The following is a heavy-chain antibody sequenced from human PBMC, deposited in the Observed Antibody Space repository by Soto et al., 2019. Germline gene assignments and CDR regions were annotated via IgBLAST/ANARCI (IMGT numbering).Heavy chain of an antibody. D-gene: IGHD4-17*01. J-gene: IGHJ3*02. CDR1: GGSISSGGYY. CDR2: IYYSGST. V-gene: IGHV4-31*03. CDR3: ARGDYGDYAPIGAFDI. Sequence: QVQLQESGPGLVKPSQTLSLTCTVSGGSISSGGYYWSWIRQHPGKGLEWIGYIYYSGSTYYNPSLKSRGTIAVDTSKNQFSLKLSSVTAADTAVYYCARGDYGDYAPIGAFDIWGQGTMVTVSS.